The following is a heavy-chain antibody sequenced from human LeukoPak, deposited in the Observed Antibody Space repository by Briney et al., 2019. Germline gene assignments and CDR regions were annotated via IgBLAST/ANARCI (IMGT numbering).Heavy chain of an antibody. Sequence: SVKVSCTASGGTFSSYAISWVRQAPGQGLEWMGGIIPTFGTANYAQKFQGRVTITADESTSTAYMELSSLRSEDTAVYYCAIIYVHLEWLSEYYYYGMDVWGQGTTVTVSS. CDR1: GGTFSSYA. CDR3: AIIYVHLEWLSEYYYYGMDV. D-gene: IGHD3-3*01. V-gene: IGHV1-69*13. J-gene: IGHJ6*02. CDR2: IIPTFGTA.